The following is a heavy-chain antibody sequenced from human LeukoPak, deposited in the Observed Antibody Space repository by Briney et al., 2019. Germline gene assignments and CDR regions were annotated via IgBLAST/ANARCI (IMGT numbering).Heavy chain of an antibody. Sequence: GGSLRLSCAASGFTFSSYTMSWVRQAPGKGLEWISLISGSDDPTYYADSVKGRFTISRDKSKNTVYLQMNSLRFEDTAMYYCARNWFDPWGQGTLVTVSS. CDR3: ARNWFDP. CDR1: GFTFSSYT. J-gene: IGHJ5*02. V-gene: IGHV3-23*01. CDR2: ISGSDDPT.